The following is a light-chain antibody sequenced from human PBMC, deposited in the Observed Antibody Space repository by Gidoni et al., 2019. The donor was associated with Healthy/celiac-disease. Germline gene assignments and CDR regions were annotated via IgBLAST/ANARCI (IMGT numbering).Light chain of an antibody. Sequence: EIVMTQSPAPLSVSPGERATLSCRASQSVSSNLAWYQQKPGQAPRLLIHGASTRATGSPARFSGRGSGTEFTLTISSLQSEDFAVYYCQQYNNWPPWTFGQGTKVEIK. V-gene: IGKV3-15*01. CDR2: GAS. CDR3: QQYNNWPPWT. J-gene: IGKJ1*01. CDR1: QSVSSN.